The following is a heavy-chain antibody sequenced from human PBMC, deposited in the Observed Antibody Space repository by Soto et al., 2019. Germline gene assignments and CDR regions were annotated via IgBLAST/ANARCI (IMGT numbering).Heavy chain of an antibody. Sequence: QVQLVQSGAEVKKPGASVKVSCKASGYTFTSYYMHWVRQAPGQGLEWMGIINPSGGSTSYAQKFQGRVTMTRDTSTSTVYMELSSLRSEDTAVYYCASKGSESRYCSSTSCPGLTWGLGVWGQGTTVTVSS. CDR3: ASKGSESRYCSSTSCPGLTWGLGV. J-gene: IGHJ6*02. CDR2: INPSGGST. V-gene: IGHV1-46*01. CDR1: GYTFTSYY. D-gene: IGHD2-2*01.